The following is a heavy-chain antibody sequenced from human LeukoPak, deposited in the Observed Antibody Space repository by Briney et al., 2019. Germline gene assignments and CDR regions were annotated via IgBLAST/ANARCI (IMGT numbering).Heavy chain of an antibody. CDR3: AGVATIVVNYYYMDV. Sequence: PSETLSLTCTVSGGSISSYYWSWIRQPPGNGLEWIGYIYYSGSTNYNPSLKSRVTISVDTSKNQFSLKLSSVTAADTAVYYCAGVATIVVNYYYMDVWGKGTTVTVSS. CDR1: GGSISSYY. D-gene: IGHD5-12*01. CDR2: IYYSGST. J-gene: IGHJ6*03. V-gene: IGHV4-59*08.